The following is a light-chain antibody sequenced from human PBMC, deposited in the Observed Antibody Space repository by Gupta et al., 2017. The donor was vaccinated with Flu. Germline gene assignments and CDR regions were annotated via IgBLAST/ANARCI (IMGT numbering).Light chain of an antibody. CDR2: EGS. V-gene: IGLV2-23*01. CDR3: SYYAGDTLV. J-gene: IGLJ2*01. Sequence: SARTPPASVTGSPGQSITISCTGTSSDVGSYNLVSWYQQQQGKAPKLRMVEGSKRPSGGSKRVGGSKSGDTATMTISGLRGDYGYDVYSSYYAGDTLVFGGGTKLTVL. CDR1: SSDVGSYNL.